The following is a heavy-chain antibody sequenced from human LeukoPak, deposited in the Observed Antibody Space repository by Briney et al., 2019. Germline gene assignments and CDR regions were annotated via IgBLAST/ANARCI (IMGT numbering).Heavy chain of an antibody. V-gene: IGHV4-59*01. D-gene: IGHD5-12*01. Sequence: SETLSLTCTVSGGSISSYYWSWIRQPPGMGLEGIGYIYYSGSTNYNPSLKSRVTISVDTSKNQFSLKLSSVTAADTAVYYCARESGSRLSAFDIWGQGTMVTVSS. J-gene: IGHJ3*02. CDR1: GGSISSYY. CDR2: IYYSGST. CDR3: ARESGSRLSAFDI.